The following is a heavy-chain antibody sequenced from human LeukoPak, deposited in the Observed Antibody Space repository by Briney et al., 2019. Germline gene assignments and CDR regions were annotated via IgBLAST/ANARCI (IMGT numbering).Heavy chain of an antibody. J-gene: IGHJ4*02. V-gene: IGHV4-39*01. CDR2: IHDSGST. Sequence: SETLSFTCTVSGGSISSSSYYWGWIRQPPGKGLEWIGTIHDSGSTYYNPSLKSRVTISVDTSKNQFSLKLRSVTAADTAVYYCARQWPTAFDYWGQGTLVTVSS. D-gene: IGHD1-26*01. CDR3: ARQWPTAFDY. CDR1: GGSISSSSYY.